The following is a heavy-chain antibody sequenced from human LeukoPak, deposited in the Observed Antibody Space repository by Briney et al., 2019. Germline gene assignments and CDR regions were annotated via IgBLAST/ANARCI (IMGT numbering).Heavy chain of an antibody. CDR2: ISNDGSNK. V-gene: IGHV3-30-3*01. Sequence: PGGSLRLSCAASGFTFSSHALHWVRQAPGKGLEWVAAISNDGSNKYSADSVKGRFTISRDNSKNTLYLQMSSLRAEDTAVYYCAKGEDYYDSSGYVYWGQGTLVTVSS. D-gene: IGHD3-22*01. CDR1: GFTFSSHA. CDR3: AKGEDYYDSSGYVY. J-gene: IGHJ4*02.